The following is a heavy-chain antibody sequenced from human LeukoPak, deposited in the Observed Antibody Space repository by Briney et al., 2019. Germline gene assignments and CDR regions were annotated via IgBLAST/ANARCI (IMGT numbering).Heavy chain of an antibody. CDR1: GFTFSSYE. V-gene: IGHV3-9*01. D-gene: IGHD3-22*01. Sequence: GGSLRLSCAASGFTFSSYEMNWVRQAPGKGLEWGSGISWNSGSIGYADSVKGRFTISRDNAKNSLYLQMNSLRAEDTALYYCAKGGGYYDSSGSHAFDIWGHGTMVTVSS. CDR2: ISWNSGSI. J-gene: IGHJ3*02. CDR3: AKGGGYYDSSGSHAFDI.